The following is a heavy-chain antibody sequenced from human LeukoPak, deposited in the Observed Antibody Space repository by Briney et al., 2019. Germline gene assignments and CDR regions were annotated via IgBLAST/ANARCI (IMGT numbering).Heavy chain of an antibody. CDR3: ARVEGYPEAFDI. V-gene: IGHV1-69*04. J-gene: IGHJ3*02. CDR1: GGTFSSYA. Sequence: SLKVSCKASGGTFSSYAISWVRQAPGQGLEWMGRIIPILGIANYAQKFQGRFTMTRDTSISTAYMELSRLRSDDTAVYYCARVEGYPEAFDIWGQGTMVAVSS. D-gene: IGHD3-16*02. CDR2: IIPILGIA.